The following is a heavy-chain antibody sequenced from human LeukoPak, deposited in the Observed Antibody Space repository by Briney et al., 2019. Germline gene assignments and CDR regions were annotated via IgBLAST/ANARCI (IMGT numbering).Heavy chain of an antibody. CDR2: VKGKTDGGTT. Sequence: PGGSLRLSCAASGFTFTNAWMSWGRQAPGKGLEWVGRVKGKTDGGTTGYAAPVKGRFTISRDDLKNTMYLQTNSLKTEDTAMYYSTTHILTGDFDYWGQGTLVTVSS. CDR3: TTHILTGDFDY. J-gene: IGHJ4*02. D-gene: IGHD7-27*01. CDR1: GFTFTNAW. V-gene: IGHV3-15*01.